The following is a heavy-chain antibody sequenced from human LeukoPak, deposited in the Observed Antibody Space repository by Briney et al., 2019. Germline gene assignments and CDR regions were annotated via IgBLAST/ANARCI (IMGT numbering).Heavy chain of an antibody. V-gene: IGHV3-48*04. CDR1: GFTLSSHP. D-gene: IGHD5-24*01. Sequence: GGSLRLSCAASGFTLSSHPMNWVRQAPGKGLEWISYISRSSNTIVYADSVKGRFTISRDNAKNLLYLQMNSLRVEDTAVYYCARDGNNIFESWGQGTPVTVSS. J-gene: IGHJ4*02. CDR2: ISRSSNTI. CDR3: ARDGNNIFES.